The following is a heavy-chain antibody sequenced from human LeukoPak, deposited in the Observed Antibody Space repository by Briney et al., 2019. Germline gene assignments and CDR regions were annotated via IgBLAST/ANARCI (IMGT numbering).Heavy chain of an antibody. V-gene: IGHV3-13*04. D-gene: IGHD3-16*02. J-gene: IGHJ4*02. CDR1: GFTLSSHD. Sequence: PGGSLRLSCAASGFTLSSHDIHRVRQATGKGLECVSRICTAGDTYYTGSVKGRFTISRENAKNSLYLQIKSLRAGDTAVYYCARVNPHLSAFDYWGQGTLVTVSS. CDR2: ICTAGDT. CDR3: ARVNPHLSAFDY.